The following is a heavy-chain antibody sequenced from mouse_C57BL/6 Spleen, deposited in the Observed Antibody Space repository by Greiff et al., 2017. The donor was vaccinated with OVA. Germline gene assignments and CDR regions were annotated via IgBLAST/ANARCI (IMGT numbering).Heavy chain of an antibody. CDR2: IWRGGST. D-gene: IGHD1-1*01. V-gene: IGHV2-5*01. CDR1: GFSLTSYG. J-gene: IGHJ4*01. CDR3: ASFITTVGAMDY. Sequence: VKLMESGPGLVQPSQSLSITCTVSGFSLTSYGVHWVRQSPGKGLEWLGVIWRGGSTDYNAAFMSRLSITKDNSKSQVFFKMNSLQADDTAIYYCASFITTVGAMDYWGQGTSVTVSS.